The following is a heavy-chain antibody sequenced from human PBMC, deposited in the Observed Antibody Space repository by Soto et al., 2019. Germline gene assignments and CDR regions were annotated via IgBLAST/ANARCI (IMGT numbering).Heavy chain of an antibody. CDR3: AREGEGSSGYYCYGIDV. CDR1: GFTFGDYA. V-gene: IGHV3-49*04. D-gene: IGHD6-19*01. Sequence: GGSLRLSCTASGFTFGDYAMSWVRQAPGKGLEWVGFIRSKAYGGTTEYAASVKGRFTISRDDSKSFAYLQMNSLKTEDTAVYYCAREGEGSSGYYCYGIDVWGQGTTVTVSS. CDR2: IRSKAYGGTT. J-gene: IGHJ6*02.